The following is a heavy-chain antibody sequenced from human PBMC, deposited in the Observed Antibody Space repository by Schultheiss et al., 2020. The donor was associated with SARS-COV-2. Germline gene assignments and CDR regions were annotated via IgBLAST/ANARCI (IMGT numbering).Heavy chain of an antibody. D-gene: IGHD6-13*01. CDR2: ISAYNGNT. J-gene: IGHJ6*02. CDR3: ARRYSSSWYQYYYYYGMDV. V-gene: IGHV1-18*04. CDR1: GYTFTSYY. Sequence: ASVKVSCKASGYTFTSYYMHWVRQAPGQGLEWMGWISAYNGNTNYAQKLQGRVTMTTDTSTSTAYMELRSLRSDDTAVYYCARRYSSSWYQYYYYYGMDVWGQGTTVTVSS.